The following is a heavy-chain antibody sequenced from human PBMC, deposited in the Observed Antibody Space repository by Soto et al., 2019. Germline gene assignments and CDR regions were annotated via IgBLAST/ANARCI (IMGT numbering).Heavy chain of an antibody. D-gene: IGHD3-3*01. CDR3: AKGPYDFSSGYPNIEF. V-gene: IGHV3-23*01. Sequence: GGSMRLSCAASGFNFRSYAMSWVRQAPGKGLEWVSAISGSGGSTYYADSVKGRFTISRDNSKNTLYLQMNSLRAEDTAVYYCAKGPYDFSSGYPNIEFWGQGTLVTVSS. CDR1: GFNFRSYA. CDR2: ISGSGGST. J-gene: IGHJ4*02.